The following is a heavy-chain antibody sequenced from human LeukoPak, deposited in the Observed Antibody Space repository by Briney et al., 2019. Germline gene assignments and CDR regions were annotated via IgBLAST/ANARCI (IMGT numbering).Heavy chain of an antibody. CDR2: INHSGST. CDR1: GGSFSGYY. CDR3: ARVYYDSSGYRRYYFDY. J-gene: IGHJ4*02. Sequence: SETLSLTCAVYGGSFSGYYWSWIRQPPGKGLEWIGEINHSGSTNYNPSLKSRVTISVDTSKNQFSLKLSSVTATDTAVDYCARVYYDSSGYRRYYFDYWGQGTLVTVSS. D-gene: IGHD3-22*01. V-gene: IGHV4-34*01.